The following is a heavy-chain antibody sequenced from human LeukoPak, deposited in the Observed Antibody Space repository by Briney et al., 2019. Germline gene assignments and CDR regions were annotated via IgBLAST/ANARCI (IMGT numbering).Heavy chain of an antibody. D-gene: IGHD3-22*01. CDR1: VYTFTRYG. CDR2: VSVYNGNT. J-gene: IGHJ4*02. V-gene: IGHV1-18*01. CDR3: ARDYSRGDPDY. Sequence: GASVKVSCKASVYTFTRYGISWVRQAHGQGLEWMGWVSVYNGNTNYTQKVQGRVTMTTETSTSTAFMELRSLRSDDTAVYYCARDYSRGDPDYWGQGTLVTVSS.